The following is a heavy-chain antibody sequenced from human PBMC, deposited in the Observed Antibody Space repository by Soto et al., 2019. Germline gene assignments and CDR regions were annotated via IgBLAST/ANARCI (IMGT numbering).Heavy chain of an antibody. Sequence: VWPLRLSCSASLFTLSSYGRSWVRTNPFKGLEWFSSISGSGGTTYHADSVKGRFTISRDNSKNTLYLKMNSLRVDDTAVYYCAKPSTSTTVTTCFDYWGQGTLVTVSS. D-gene: IGHD4-17*01. CDR2: ISGSGGTT. V-gene: IGHV3-23*01. J-gene: IGHJ4*02. CDR1: LFTLSSYG. CDR3: AKPSTSTTVTTCFDY.